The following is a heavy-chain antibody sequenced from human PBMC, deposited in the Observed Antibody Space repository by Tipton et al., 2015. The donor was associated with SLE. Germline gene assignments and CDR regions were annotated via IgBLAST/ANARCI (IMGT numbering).Heavy chain of an antibody. Sequence: TLSFTCAVYGGSFSGYYWSWIRQPPGKGLEWIGEINHSGSTNYNPSLKSRVTISVDTSKNQFSLKLSSVTAADTAVYYCARDLSSHSSGWYFGYWGQGTLVTVSS. CDR3: ARDLSSHSSGWYFGY. V-gene: IGHV4-34*01. D-gene: IGHD6-19*01. J-gene: IGHJ4*02. CDR1: GGSFSGYY. CDR2: INHSGST.